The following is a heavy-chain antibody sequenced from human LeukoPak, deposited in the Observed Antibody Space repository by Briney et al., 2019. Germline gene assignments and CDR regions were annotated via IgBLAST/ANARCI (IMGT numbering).Heavy chain of an antibody. CDR3: ARDRVAAAGLLDY. Sequence: GASVKVSCKASGYTFTGYYMHWVRQAPGQGLEWMGWINPNSGGTNYAQKFQGRVTMTRDTSISTAYMALSRLRSDDTAVYYCARDRVAAAGLLDYWGQGTLVTVSS. CDR2: INPNSGGT. V-gene: IGHV1-2*02. J-gene: IGHJ4*02. D-gene: IGHD6-13*01. CDR1: GYTFTGYY.